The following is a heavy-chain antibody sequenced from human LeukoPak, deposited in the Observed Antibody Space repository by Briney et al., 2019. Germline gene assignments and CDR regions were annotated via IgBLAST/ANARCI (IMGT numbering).Heavy chain of an antibody. CDR1: GYTFTSYG. D-gene: IGHD3-22*01. CDR3: ADHKYYYDSSGSPPPAFDI. Sequence: ASVKVSCRASGYTFTSYGISWVRQAPGQGLEWMGWISAYNGNTNYAQKFQGRVTITADKSTSTAYMELSSLRSEDTAVYYCADHKYYYDSSGSPPPAFDIWGQGTMVTVSS. J-gene: IGHJ3*02. CDR2: ISAYNGNT. V-gene: IGHV1-18*01.